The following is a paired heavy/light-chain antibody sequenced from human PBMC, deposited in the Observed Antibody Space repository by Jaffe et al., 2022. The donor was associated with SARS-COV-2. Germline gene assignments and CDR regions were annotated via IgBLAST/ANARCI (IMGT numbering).Heavy chain of an antibody. CDR3: MARVEDMIVVV. CDR1: GFTFTKVW. D-gene: IGHD3-22*01. V-gene: IGHV3-15*01. J-gene: IGHJ4*02. CDR2: IKSKIDGGTT. Sequence: EVQLVESGGGLVKPGESLTVSCEASGFTFTKVWVNWVRQAPGKGLEWIGRIKSKIDGGTTDYAAPVKGRFTISRDDSKKTVYLQMNGLKSEDTAVYSCMARVEDMIVVVWGQGALVTVSS.
Light chain of an antibody. CDR3: YSSDTSDDQRV. J-gene: IGLJ2*01. Sequence: SYELTQPPSVSVSPGQTARITCSGNPLPDKWPYWFQQKSGQAPVLVIYETTRRPSGIPARFSGSSSGTVATLTISGAQVEDEADYYCYSSDTSDDQRVFGGGTKLTVL. CDR1: PLPDKW. CDR2: ETT. V-gene: IGLV3-10*01.